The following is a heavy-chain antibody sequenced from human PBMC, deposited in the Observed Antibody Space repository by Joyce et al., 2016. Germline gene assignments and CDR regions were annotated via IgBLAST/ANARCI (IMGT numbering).Heavy chain of an antibody. CDR3: ARGSPDRGWYDVWSGYHVHYGLDV. CDR2: MNPTTGKT. D-gene: IGHD3-3*01. J-gene: IGHJ6*02. Sequence: QVQLVQSGAEVKKPGASVKVSCQASGFTFTSYESNWVRQATGQGLEWMGWMNPTTGKTGYAQKFQGGVIITRNTSISTAYMEVSSLTSEDTDVYYCARGSPDRGWYDVWSGYHVHYGLDVWGQGTTVTVSS. CDR1: GFTFTSYE. V-gene: IGHV1-8*03.